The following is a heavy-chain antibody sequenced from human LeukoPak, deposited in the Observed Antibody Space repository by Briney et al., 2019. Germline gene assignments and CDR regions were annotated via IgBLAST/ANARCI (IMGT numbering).Heavy chain of an antibody. J-gene: IGHJ3*02. CDR1: GFTFSNYW. D-gene: IGHD3-10*01. Sequence: GGSLRLSCEGSGFTFSNYWMGWVRQAPGKGLEWVANIKQDGSEKYYVDSVKGRFTISRDNAKNSLYLQMNSLRAEDTAVYYCARSITYDAFDIWGQGTMVTVSS. CDR2: IKQDGSEK. V-gene: IGHV3-7*01. CDR3: ARSITYDAFDI.